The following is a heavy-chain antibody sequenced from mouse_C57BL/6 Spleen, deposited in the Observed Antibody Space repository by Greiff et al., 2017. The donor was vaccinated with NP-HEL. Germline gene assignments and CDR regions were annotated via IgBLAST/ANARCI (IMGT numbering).Heavy chain of an antibody. Sequence: LVESGPELVKPGASVKISCKASGYAFSSSWMNWVKQRPGKGLEWIGRIYPGDGDTNYNGKFKGKATLTADKSSSTAYMQLSSLTSEDSAVYFCARSPDYYGSSGNYYFDYWGQGTTLTVSS. J-gene: IGHJ2*01. V-gene: IGHV1-82*01. D-gene: IGHD1-1*01. CDR3: ARSPDYYGSSGNYYFDY. CDR2: IYPGDGDT. CDR1: GYAFSSSW.